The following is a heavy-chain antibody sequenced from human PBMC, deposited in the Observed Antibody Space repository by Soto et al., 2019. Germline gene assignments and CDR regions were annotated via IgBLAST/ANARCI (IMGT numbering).Heavy chain of an antibody. Sequence: GGSLRLSCAASGFTFSSYAMSWVRQAPGKGLEWVSAISGSGGSTYYADSVKGRFTISRDNSKNTLYLQMNSLRAEDTAVYYCAKDLRDFWSDYYGYFDYWGQGTLVTVSS. J-gene: IGHJ4*02. D-gene: IGHD3-3*01. CDR1: GFTFSSYA. V-gene: IGHV3-23*01. CDR2: ISGSGGST. CDR3: AKDLRDFWSDYYGYFDY.